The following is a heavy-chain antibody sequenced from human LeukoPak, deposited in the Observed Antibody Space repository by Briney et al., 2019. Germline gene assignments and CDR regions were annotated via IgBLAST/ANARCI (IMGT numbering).Heavy chain of an antibody. V-gene: IGHV4-59*12. CDR3: ARGRTVFDY. D-gene: IGHD1-1*01. J-gene: IGHJ4*02. Sequence: PSETLSLTCTVSGGSISSYYWSWIRQPPGKGLEWIGYIYYSGSTNYNPSPKSRVTISVDTSKNQFSLKLSSVTAADTAVYYCARGRTVFDYWGQGTLVTVSS. CDR1: GGSISSYY. CDR2: IYYSGST.